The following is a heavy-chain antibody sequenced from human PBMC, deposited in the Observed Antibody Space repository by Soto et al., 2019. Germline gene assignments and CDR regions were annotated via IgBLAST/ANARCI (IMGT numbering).Heavy chain of an antibody. CDR3: AKADSNYAGRFSYYYLDV. D-gene: IGHD4-4*01. J-gene: IGHJ6*03. Sequence: QVQLVQSGTEVKKPGASVKVSCKASGYTFRSYGISWVRQAPGQGPEWMGWIGGYNGNTHYPQKFQGKVTMTTDTSTSTAYMELRSLRSDDTAVYYCAKADSNYAGRFSYYYLDVWGNGTLVTVSS. V-gene: IGHV1-18*01. CDR2: IGGYNGNT. CDR1: GYTFRSYG.